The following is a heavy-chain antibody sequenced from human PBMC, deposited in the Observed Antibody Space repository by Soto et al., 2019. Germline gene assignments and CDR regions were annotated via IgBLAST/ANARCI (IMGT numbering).Heavy chain of an antibody. CDR1: GYTFTGYY. CDR2: INPNSGGT. Sequence: ASLKVSCKASGYTFTGYYMHWVRQAPGQGLEWMGWINPNSGGTNYAQKFQGWVTMTRDTSISTAYMELSRLRSDDTAVYYCARDRKQITYYDILTGYSEGHFDYWGQGTLVTVSS. D-gene: IGHD3-9*01. CDR3: ARDRKQITYYDILTGYSEGHFDY. V-gene: IGHV1-2*04. J-gene: IGHJ4*02.